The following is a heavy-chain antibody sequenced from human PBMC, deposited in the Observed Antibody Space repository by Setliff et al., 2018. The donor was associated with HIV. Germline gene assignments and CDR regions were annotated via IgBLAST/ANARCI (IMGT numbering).Heavy chain of an antibody. Sequence: SVKVSCKASGNTFSKHAVSWARQAPGQGLEWMGSFIPTYDTTSYAREFQGRLTITADESTSTVYMDLSRLTSDDTAIFFCAKNKLGGAFDMWGQGTMVTVSS. D-gene: IGHD1-26*01. J-gene: IGHJ3*02. CDR2: FIPTYDTT. V-gene: IGHV1-69*13. CDR3: AKNKLGGAFDM. CDR1: GNTFSKHA.